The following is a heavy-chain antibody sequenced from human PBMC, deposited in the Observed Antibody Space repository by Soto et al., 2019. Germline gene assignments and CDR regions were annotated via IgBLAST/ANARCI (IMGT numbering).Heavy chain of an antibody. Sequence: EVQLVESGGGLVQPGGSLRLSCAASGFSFDDYAMHWVRQAPGTGLEWVSGISWNSGSVDYACSVKGRFTIARDNAKNSLYLQMTSLRAEDTALYYCAQDWGEAISGWYGNYYYYMDFWGKGTTVTVSS. J-gene: IGHJ6*03. V-gene: IGHV3-9*01. CDR1: GFSFDDYA. CDR2: ISWNSGSV. CDR3: AQDWGEAISGWYGNYYYYMDF. D-gene: IGHD6-19*01.